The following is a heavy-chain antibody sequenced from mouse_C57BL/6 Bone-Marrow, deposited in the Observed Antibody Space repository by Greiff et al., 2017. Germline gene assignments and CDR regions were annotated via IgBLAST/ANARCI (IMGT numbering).Heavy chain of an antibody. J-gene: IGHJ2*01. CDR3: AREGAQAPYYFDY. CDR2: IDPSASYT. D-gene: IGHD3-2*02. Sequence: VQLQQPGAELVMPGASVKLSCKASGYTFTSYWMHWVKQRPGQGLEWIGEIDPSASYTNYNQKFKGKSTLTVDKSSSPAYMQLSSLTSEDSAVYYCAREGAQAPYYFDYWGQGTTLTVSS. CDR1: GYTFTSYW. V-gene: IGHV1-69*01.